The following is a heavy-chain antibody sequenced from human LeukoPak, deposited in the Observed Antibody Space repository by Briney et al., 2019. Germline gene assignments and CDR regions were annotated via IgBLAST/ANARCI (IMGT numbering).Heavy chain of an antibody. CDR1: EFTFSSNS. CDR2: ISSSSSYI. CDR3: ARGLGGADH. Sequence: PGGSLRLSCVASEFTFSSNSLNWVRQAPGKGLEWVSTISSSSSYIYYADSVKGRFTISRDNAKNSLYLQLDSLRVEDTAVYYCARGLGGADHWGQGTLVTVSS. V-gene: IGHV3-21*01. D-gene: IGHD2-21*01. J-gene: IGHJ4*02.